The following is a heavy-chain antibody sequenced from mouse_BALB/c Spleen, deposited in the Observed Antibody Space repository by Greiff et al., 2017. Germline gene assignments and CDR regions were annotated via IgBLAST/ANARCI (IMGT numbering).Heavy chain of an antibody. D-gene: IGHD2-4*01. V-gene: IGHV5-4*02. CDR3: AREGGTMITTIAY. J-gene: IGHJ3*01. Sequence: EVNVVESGGGLVKPGGSLKLSCAASGFTFSDYYMYWVRQTPEKRLEWVATISDGGSYTYYPDSVKGRFTISRDNAKNNLYLQMSSLKSEDTAMYYCAREGGTMITTIAYWGQGTLVTVSA. CDR1: GFTFSDYY. CDR2: ISDGGSYT.